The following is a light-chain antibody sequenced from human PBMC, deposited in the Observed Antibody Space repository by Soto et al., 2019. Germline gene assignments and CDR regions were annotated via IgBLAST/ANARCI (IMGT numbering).Light chain of an antibody. CDR3: QHYNSYSEA. CDR2: KAS. CDR1: QTISSW. J-gene: IGKJ1*01. Sequence: DIQMTQSPSTLSGSVGDRATITCRASQTISSWLAWYQQKPGKAPKLLIYKASTLKSGVPSRLSGSGSGTEFTLTISSLQPDEFATYYCQHYNSYSEAFGQGTKVDIK. V-gene: IGKV1-5*03.